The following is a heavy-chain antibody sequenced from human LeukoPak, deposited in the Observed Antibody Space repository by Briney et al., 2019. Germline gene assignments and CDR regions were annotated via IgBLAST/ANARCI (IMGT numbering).Heavy chain of an antibody. V-gene: IGHV3-21*06. Sequence: GGSLRLSCAASGFTFSSYAMNWVRQAPGKGLEWVSSIIISGSYIYYADSLKGRFTISRDNAQNSLHLQMNSLRAEDTAVYYCAGGTNYYAMDVWGQGTTVIVSS. CDR1: GFTFSSYA. CDR3: AGGTNYYAMDV. J-gene: IGHJ6*02. CDR2: IIISGSYI.